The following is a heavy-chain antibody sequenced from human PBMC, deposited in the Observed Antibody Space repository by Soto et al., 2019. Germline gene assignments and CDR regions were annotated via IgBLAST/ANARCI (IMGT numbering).Heavy chain of an antibody. CDR1: GYSFTNYW. J-gene: IGHJ4*02. D-gene: IGHD3-10*01. Sequence: PGESLKISCKGSGYSFTNYWIGWVRQMPGKGLEWMGIIYPGDSDTRYSPSFQGQVTISADKSISTAYLQWSSLKASDTAMYYCARRDGDYYGSGSYYHWGQGTLVTVSS. CDR3: ARRDGDYYGSGSYYH. V-gene: IGHV5-51*01. CDR2: IYPGDSDT.